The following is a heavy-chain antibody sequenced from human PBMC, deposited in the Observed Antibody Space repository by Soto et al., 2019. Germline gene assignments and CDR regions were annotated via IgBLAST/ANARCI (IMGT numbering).Heavy chain of an antibody. CDR2: IIPIFGTA. Sequence: SVKVSCKASGGTFSSYAISWVRQAPGQGLEWMGGIIPIFGTANYAQKFQGRVTITADESTSTAYMELSSLRSEDTAVYYCARASRAAANYYGSGSYYDYWGQGTLVTVSS. V-gene: IGHV1-69*13. J-gene: IGHJ4*02. CDR1: GGTFSSYA. CDR3: ARASRAAANYYGSGSYYDY. D-gene: IGHD3-10*01.